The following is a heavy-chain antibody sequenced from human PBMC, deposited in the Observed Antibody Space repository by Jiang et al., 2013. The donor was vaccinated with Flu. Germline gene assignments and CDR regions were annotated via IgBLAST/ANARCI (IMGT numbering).Heavy chain of an antibody. Sequence: ETLSLTCTVSGGSISSYYWSWIRQPPGKGLEWIGYIYYSGSTNYNPSLKSRVTISVDTSKNQFSLKLSSVTAADTAVYYCAASIAVAGTGYYYYGMDVWGQGTTVTVSS. J-gene: IGHJ6*02. D-gene: IGHD6-19*01. CDR1: GGSISSYY. V-gene: IGHV4-59*01. CDR3: AASIAVAGTGYYYYGMDV. CDR2: IYYSGST.